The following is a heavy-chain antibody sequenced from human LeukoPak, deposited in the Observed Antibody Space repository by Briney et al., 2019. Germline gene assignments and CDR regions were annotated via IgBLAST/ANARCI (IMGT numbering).Heavy chain of an antibody. CDR2: VYDSGGS. D-gene: IGHD2-8*02. CDR1: GGSISSYY. CDR3: AGDSTGIIFDH. V-gene: IGHV4-59*12. J-gene: IGHJ4*02. Sequence: SETLSLTCTVSGGSISSYYWSWIRQPPGKGLEWIGSVYDSGGSYYNPSLRRRVIISLDLSKSQFFLRLTSVTAADTAKYFCAGDSTGIIFDHWGQGILVIVSS.